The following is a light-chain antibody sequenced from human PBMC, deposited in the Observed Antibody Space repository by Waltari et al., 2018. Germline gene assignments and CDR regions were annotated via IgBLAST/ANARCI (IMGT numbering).Light chain of an antibody. CDR1: QGVSSY. V-gene: IGKV3-11*01. CDR3: QQRSNWPPWT. Sequence: EIVLTQSPATLSLSPGERATLPCRASQGVSSYLAWYQQKPGQAPRLLIYDASNRATVIPARFSGSGSGTDFTLTISSLEPEDCAVYYCQQRSNWPPWTFGQGTKVEIK. J-gene: IGKJ1*01. CDR2: DAS.